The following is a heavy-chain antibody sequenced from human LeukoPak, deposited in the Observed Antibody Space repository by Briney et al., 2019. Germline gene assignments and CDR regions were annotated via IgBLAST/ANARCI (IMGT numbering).Heavy chain of an antibody. CDR2: INHSGST. Sequence: SSETLSLTCAVYGGSFSGYYWSWIRQPPRKGLEWIGEINHSGSTDYNPSLKSRVTISVDTSKNQFSLKLSSVTAADTAVYYCARLGGIAVAGTRQVFDYWGQGTLVTVSS. J-gene: IGHJ4*02. D-gene: IGHD6-19*01. V-gene: IGHV4-34*01. CDR1: GGSFSGYY. CDR3: ARLGGIAVAGTRQVFDY.